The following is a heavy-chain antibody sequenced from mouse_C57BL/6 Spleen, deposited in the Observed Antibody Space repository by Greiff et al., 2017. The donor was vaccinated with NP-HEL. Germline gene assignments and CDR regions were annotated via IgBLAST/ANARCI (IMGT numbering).Heavy chain of an antibody. Sequence: EVKVEESGGGLVKPGGSLKLSCAASGFTFSDYGMHWVRQAPEKGLEWVAYISSGSSTIYYADTVKGRFTISRDKAKNTLFLQMTSLRSEDTAMYYCARPIYGSSSYAMDYWGQGTSVTVSS. J-gene: IGHJ4*01. CDR3: ARPIYGSSSYAMDY. V-gene: IGHV5-17*01. CDR2: ISSGSSTI. D-gene: IGHD1-1*01. CDR1: GFTFSDYG.